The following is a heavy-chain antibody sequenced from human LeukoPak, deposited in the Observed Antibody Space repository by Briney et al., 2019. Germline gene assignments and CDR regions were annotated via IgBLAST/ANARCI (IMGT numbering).Heavy chain of an antibody. Sequence: GGSLRLSCAASGFTFSSYSMNWVRQAPGKGLEWGSSINSSSSYIYYADSVKGRFTISRDNAKNSLYLQMNSLRAEDTAVYYCAGGGVPAASRYWGQGTLVTVSS. D-gene: IGHD2-2*01. V-gene: IGHV3-21*01. CDR1: GFTFSSYS. CDR3: AGGGVPAASRY. CDR2: INSSSSYI. J-gene: IGHJ4*02.